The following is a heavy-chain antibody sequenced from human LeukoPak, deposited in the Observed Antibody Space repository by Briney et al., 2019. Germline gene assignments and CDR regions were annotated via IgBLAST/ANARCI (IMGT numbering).Heavy chain of an antibody. CDR2: IYYSGST. Sequence: SETLSLTCTVSGGSISSYYWSWIRQPPGKGLEWIGYIYYSGSTNYNPSLKSRVTISVDTSKNQFSLKLSSVTAADTAVYYCAREGRDSSSWYLYPVFDYWGQGTLVTVSS. CDR1: GGSISSYY. D-gene: IGHD6-13*01. J-gene: IGHJ4*02. V-gene: IGHV4-59*01. CDR3: AREGRDSSSWYLYPVFDY.